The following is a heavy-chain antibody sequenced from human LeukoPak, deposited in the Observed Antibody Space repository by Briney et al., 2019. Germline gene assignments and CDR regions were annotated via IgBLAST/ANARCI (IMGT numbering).Heavy chain of an antibody. Sequence: ASVTVSCKASGYTFTLYDINWVRLAPGQGLEWTGWTDPDSGNTDFAQKFQGRVTMTRNTSISTAYMELSSMTAEDTAVYYCAVHLPGDYLDPWGQGTLVTVSS. J-gene: IGHJ5*02. D-gene: IGHD4-17*01. CDR3: AVHLPGDYLDP. CDR1: GYTFTLYD. CDR2: TDPDSGNT. V-gene: IGHV1-8*01.